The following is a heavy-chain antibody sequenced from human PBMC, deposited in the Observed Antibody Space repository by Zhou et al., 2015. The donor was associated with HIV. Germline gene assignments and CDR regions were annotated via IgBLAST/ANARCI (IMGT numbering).Heavy chain of an antibody. D-gene: IGHD3-22*01. CDR2: ITPIIGTA. CDR1: GGTFSTYT. V-gene: IGHV1-69*06. Sequence: QVQLVQSGAEVKKPGSSVKVSCKTSGGTFSTYTISWVRQAPGQGLEWLGGITPIIGTAKYAQKFQGRVTITADRSTSTAYVDLRSLRYDDTAVYYCAKSSADSDYAFDTWGQGTQVVVSS. J-gene: IGHJ3*02. CDR3: AKSSADSDYAFDT.